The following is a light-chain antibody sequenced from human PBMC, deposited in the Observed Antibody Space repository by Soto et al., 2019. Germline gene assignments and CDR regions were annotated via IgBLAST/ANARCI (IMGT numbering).Light chain of an antibody. CDR2: RNN. CDR3: CSYAGSYSYA. Sequence: QSVLTQPPSASGTPGQRVTISCSGSSSNIGSNYVYWYQQLPGTAPKLLIYRNNQRPSGVPARFSGSKSGTSASLAISGLRSEDEADYYCCSYAGSYSYAFATGTKLTVL. J-gene: IGLJ1*01. CDR1: SSNIGSNY. V-gene: IGLV1-47*01.